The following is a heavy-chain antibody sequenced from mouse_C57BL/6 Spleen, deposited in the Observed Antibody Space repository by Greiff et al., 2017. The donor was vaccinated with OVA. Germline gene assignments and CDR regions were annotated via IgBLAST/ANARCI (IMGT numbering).Heavy chain of an antibody. CDR1: GYTFTSSG. CDR2: IYPSSGNT. J-gene: IGHJ4*01. V-gene: IGHV1-81*01. Sequence: VQLQQSGAELARPGASVKLSCKASGYTFTSSGISWVKQRTGQGLEWIGEIYPSSGNTYYNEKFKGKATLTADKASSTAYMELRSLTSEDSAVYGCAHYYGSSSPDYWGQGTSVTVSS. CDR3: AHYYGSSSPDY. D-gene: IGHD1-1*01.